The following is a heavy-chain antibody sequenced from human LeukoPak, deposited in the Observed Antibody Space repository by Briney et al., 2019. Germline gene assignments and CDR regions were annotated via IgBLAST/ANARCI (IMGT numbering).Heavy chain of an antibody. CDR2: IIPILGIA. D-gene: IGHD3-22*01. CDR3: ARYYYDSSGYYNNWFDP. V-gene: IGHV1-69*02. J-gene: IGHJ5*02. Sequence: SVKLSCKASGGTFSSYTISWVRQAPGQGLEWMGRIIPILGIANYAQKFQGRVTITADKSTSTAYMELSSLRSEDTAVYYCARYYYDSSGYYNNWFDPWGQGTLVTVSS. CDR1: GGTFSSYT.